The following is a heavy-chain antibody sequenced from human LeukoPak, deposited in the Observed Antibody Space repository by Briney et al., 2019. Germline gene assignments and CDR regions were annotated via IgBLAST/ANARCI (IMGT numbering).Heavy chain of an antibody. Sequence: SVKVSCKASGYTFTSYGISWVRQAPGQGLEWMGWISAYNGNTNYAQKLQGRVTMTTDTSTSTAYMELRSLRSDDTAVYYCARVGSYYDILTGHPLRYPDYWGQGTLVTVSS. D-gene: IGHD3-9*01. V-gene: IGHV1-18*01. CDR3: ARVGSYYDILTGHPLRYPDY. J-gene: IGHJ4*02. CDR2: ISAYNGNT. CDR1: GYTFTSYG.